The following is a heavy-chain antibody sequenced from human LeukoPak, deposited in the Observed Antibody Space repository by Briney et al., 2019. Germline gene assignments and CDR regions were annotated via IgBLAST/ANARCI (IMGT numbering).Heavy chain of an antibody. Sequence: GESLKISCQGSGYSFTSYWIGWVRQMPGKGLEWMGIIYPGDSDTRYSPSFQGQVTISADKSISTAYLQWSSLKASDTAMYYCASMTPYSSSLGDAFDIWGQGTMVTVSS. CDR1: GYSFTSYW. D-gene: IGHD6-13*01. J-gene: IGHJ3*02. CDR3: ASMTPYSSSLGDAFDI. CDR2: IYPGDSDT. V-gene: IGHV5-51*01.